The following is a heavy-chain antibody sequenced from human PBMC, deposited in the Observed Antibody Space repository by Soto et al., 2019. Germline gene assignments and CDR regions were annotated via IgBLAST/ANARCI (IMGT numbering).Heavy chain of an antibody. D-gene: IGHD3-9*01. J-gene: IGHJ5*02. CDR2: ISADNGNT. V-gene: IGHV1-18*01. Sequence: QVQLVQSGAEVKKPGASVKVSCKASGYTFTSYGISWVRQAPGQGLEWMGWISADNGNTNYAQKLQGRVTMTTDTSTSTAYLELRSLRSDDPAVYYCARSKIGTGYTWFDPWGQGTLVTVSS. CDR3: ARSKIGTGYTWFDP. CDR1: GYTFTSYG.